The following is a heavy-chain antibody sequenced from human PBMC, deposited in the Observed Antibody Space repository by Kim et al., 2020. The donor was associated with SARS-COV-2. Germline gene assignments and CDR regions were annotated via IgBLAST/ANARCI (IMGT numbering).Heavy chain of an antibody. V-gene: IGHV3-23*01. CDR1: GFTFSSYA. D-gene: IGHD3-10*01. J-gene: IGHJ3*02. CDR2: ISGSGGST. CDR3: AKVFGSKGLWFREHDAFDI. Sequence: GGSLRLSCAASGFTFSSYAMSWVRQAPGKGLEWVSAISGSGGSTYYADSVKGRFTISRDNSKNTLYLQMNSLRAEDTAVYYCAKVFGSKGLWFREHDAFDIWGQGTMVTVSS.